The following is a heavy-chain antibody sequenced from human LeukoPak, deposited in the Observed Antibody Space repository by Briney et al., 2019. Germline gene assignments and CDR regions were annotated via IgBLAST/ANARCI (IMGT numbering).Heavy chain of an antibody. J-gene: IGHJ4*02. CDR1: GLTFGSYA. CDR3: AKSTTVTTERVYYFDY. D-gene: IGHD4-17*01. Sequence: GGSLRLSCAASGLTFGSYAMRWVRQAPGKGLEWVSTIRGSGGSTYYADSVKGRFTISRDNSKNTLYLQMNSLRAEDTAVYYCAKSTTVTTERVYYFDYWGQGTLVTVSS. CDR2: IRGSGGST. V-gene: IGHV3-23*01.